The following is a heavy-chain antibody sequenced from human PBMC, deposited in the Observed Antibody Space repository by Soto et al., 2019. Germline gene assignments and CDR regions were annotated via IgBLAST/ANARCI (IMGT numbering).Heavy chain of an antibody. CDR3: ARARFCTSTSCYHYFDF. V-gene: IGHV4-59*01. J-gene: IGHJ4*02. Sequence: SETLSLTCTVSGGSISSSSWSWIRQPPGRGLEWIGYIYNNGSTDYNPSLKSRVTISVDTSKNHFSLKLSSVTPADTAVYCCARARFCTSTSCYHYFDFWGQGTLVTVSS. D-gene: IGHD2-2*01. CDR2: IYNNGST. CDR1: GGSISSSS.